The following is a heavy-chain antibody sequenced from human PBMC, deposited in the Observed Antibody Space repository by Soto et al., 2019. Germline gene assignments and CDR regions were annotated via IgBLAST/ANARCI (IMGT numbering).Heavy chain of an antibody. CDR3: AKDPTVTTAYYYGMDV. J-gene: IGHJ6*02. D-gene: IGHD4-4*01. V-gene: IGHV3-23*01. CDR1: GFTFSSYA. CDR2: ISGSGGST. Sequence: GGSLRLSCAASGFTFSSYAMSWVRQAPGKGLEWVSAISGSGGSTYYADSVRGRFTISRDNSKNTLYLQMNSLRAEDTAVYYCAKDPTVTTAYYYGMDVWGQGTTVTVSS.